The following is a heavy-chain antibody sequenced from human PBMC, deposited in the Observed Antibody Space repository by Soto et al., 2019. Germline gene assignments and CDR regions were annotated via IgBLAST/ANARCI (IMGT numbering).Heavy chain of an antibody. D-gene: IGHD2-15*01. V-gene: IGHV1-18*04. CDR2: ISAYNGNT. CDR1: GYTFTSYG. J-gene: IGHJ5*02. Sequence: ASVKVSCKASGYTFTSYGISWVRQAPGQGLEWMGWISAYNGNTNYAQKLQGRVTMTTDTSTSTAYMELRSLRSDDTAVYYCARGSFCSGGSCYVNNWLDPWGQGTLVTVSS. CDR3: ARGSFCSGGSCYVNNWLDP.